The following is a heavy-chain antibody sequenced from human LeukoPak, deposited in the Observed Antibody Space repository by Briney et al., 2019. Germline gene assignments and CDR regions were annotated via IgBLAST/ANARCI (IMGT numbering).Heavy chain of an antibody. CDR1: GFTFSSYS. CDR2: ISSSSSYI. Sequence: GGSLRLSCAASGFTFSSYSMNWVRQAPGKGLEWVSSISSSSSYIYYADSVKGRFTISRDNAKNSLYLQMNSLRAEDTAVYYCARNYDFWSGYHSAFDIWGQGTMVTVSS. D-gene: IGHD3-3*01. J-gene: IGHJ3*02. CDR3: ARNYDFWSGYHSAFDI. V-gene: IGHV3-21*01.